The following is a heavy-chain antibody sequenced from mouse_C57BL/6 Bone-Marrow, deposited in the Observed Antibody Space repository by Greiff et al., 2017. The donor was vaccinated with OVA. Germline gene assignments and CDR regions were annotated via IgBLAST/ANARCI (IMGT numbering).Heavy chain of an antibody. V-gene: IGHV1-50*01. Sequence: VKLQQPGAELVKPGASVKLSCKASGYTFTSYWMQWVKQRPGQGLEWIGEIDPSDSYTNYNQKFKGKATLTVDTSSSTAYMQLSSLTSEDSAVYYCAREDLLWFKDWYFDVWGTGTTVTVSS. D-gene: IGHD2-2*01. CDR1: GYTFTSYW. CDR3: AREDLLWFKDWYFDV. J-gene: IGHJ1*03. CDR2: IDPSDSYT.